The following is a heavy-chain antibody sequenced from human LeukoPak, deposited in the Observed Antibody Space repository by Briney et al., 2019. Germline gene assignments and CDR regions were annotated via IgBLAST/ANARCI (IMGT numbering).Heavy chain of an antibody. V-gene: IGHV1-69*01. D-gene: IGHD3-16*01. CDR2: IIHMFGST. Sequence: ALVKVSCKASGGTFNNYAISWVRQAPGQGLEWMGGIIHMFGSTNYAQKFQGRITITADESTRTAWMELSSLRSEDTAVYYCARGVLGYYYYMDVWGKGTTVTVSS. J-gene: IGHJ6*03. CDR3: ARGVLGYYYYMDV. CDR1: GGTFNNYA.